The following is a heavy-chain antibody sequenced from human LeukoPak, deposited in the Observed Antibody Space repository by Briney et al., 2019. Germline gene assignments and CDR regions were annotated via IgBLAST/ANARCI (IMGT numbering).Heavy chain of an antibody. J-gene: IGHJ6*03. V-gene: IGHV4-34*01. CDR1: GGSFSGYY. CDR2: INHSGST. CDR3: ARHRVGYYYYYMDV. Sequence: SXTLSLTCAVYGGSFSGYYWSWIRQPPGKGLEWIGEINHSGSTNYNPSLKSRVTISVDTSKNQFSLKLSSVTAADTAVYYCARHRVGYYYYYMDVWGKGTTVTVSS.